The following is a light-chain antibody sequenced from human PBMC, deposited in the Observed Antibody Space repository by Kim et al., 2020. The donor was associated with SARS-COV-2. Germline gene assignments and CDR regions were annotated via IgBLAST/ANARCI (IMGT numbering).Light chain of an antibody. CDR1: QSLVDSDGNTF. CDR3: MQGTHWPPT. CDR2: RVS. Sequence: DVVMTQSPLSLPVTLGQPASISCRSSQSLVDSDGNTFLNWFHQRPGQSPRRLIYRVSIRDSGVPDRISGSGSGTDFTLKISRVEAEDVGVYYCMQGTHWPPTFGGGTKVDIK. J-gene: IGKJ4*01. V-gene: IGKV2-30*01.